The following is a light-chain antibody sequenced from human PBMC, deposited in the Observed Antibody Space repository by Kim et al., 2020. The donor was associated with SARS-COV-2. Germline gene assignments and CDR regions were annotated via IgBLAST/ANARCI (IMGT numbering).Light chain of an antibody. Sequence: EIVMTQSPATLSVSPGERATLSCRASQSVRSNLVWYQQQPGQAPRLLIYGASTRATSIPARFSGSGSGTEFTLTISSLQSEDFAVYYCQQYNNWPRTFGQGTKVDIK. CDR3: QQYNNWPRT. CDR2: GAS. V-gene: IGKV3-15*01. J-gene: IGKJ1*01. CDR1: QSVRSN.